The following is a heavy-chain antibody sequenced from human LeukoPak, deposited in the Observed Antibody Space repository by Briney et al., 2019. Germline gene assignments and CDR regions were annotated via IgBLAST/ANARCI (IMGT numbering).Heavy chain of an antibody. CDR1: GGTFSSYA. CDR2: IIPILGIA. CDR3: ARDSSGWAPIG. D-gene: IGHD6-19*01. Sequence: SVKVSCKASGGTFSSYAISWVRQAPGQGLEWMGRIIPILGIANYAQKFQGRVTITADKSTSTAYMELSSLRSEDTAVYYCARDSSGWAPIGWGQGTLVTVSS. J-gene: IGHJ4*02. V-gene: IGHV1-69*04.